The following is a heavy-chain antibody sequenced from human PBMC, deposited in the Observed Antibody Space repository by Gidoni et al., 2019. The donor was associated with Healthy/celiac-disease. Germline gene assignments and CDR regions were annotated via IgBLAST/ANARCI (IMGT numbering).Heavy chain of an antibody. Sequence: QVQLVESGGGVVQPGRSLRLYCAASGFPFRSYAMQWVRQASGKGLEWVAVISYDVSNKYYADSVKGRVTIARDNSKNTLYLQMNSLRAADTAVYYCARDGYSSSWYDYWGQGTLVTVSA. J-gene: IGHJ4*02. D-gene: IGHD6-13*01. CDR1: GFPFRSYA. CDR3: ARDGYSSSWYDY. CDR2: ISYDVSNK. V-gene: IGHV3-30-3*01.